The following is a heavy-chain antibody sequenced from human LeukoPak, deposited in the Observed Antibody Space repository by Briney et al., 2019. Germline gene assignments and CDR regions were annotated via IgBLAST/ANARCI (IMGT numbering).Heavy chain of an antibody. V-gene: IGHV4-61*02. D-gene: IGHD6-6*01. J-gene: IGHJ4*02. Sequence: SETLSLTCTVSGGSISSGSYYWSWIRQPAGKGLEWIGRIYTSGSTNYNPSLKSRVTISVDTSKNQFSLKLSSVTAADTAVYYCARGARGERAARPSSFDYWGQGTLVTVSS. CDR2: IYTSGST. CDR1: GGSISSGSYY. CDR3: ARGARGERAARPSSFDY.